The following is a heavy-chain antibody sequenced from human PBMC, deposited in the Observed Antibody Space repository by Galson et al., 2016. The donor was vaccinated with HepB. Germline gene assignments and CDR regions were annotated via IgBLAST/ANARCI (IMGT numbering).Heavy chain of an antibody. D-gene: IGHD6-13*01. CDR3: AREPSIAAAGVLDY. J-gene: IGHJ4*02. CDR1: GFTFSSYG. Sequence: SLRLSCAASGFTFSSYGMHWVRQAPGKGLEWVAVIWYDGSNKYYADSVKGRFTISRDNSKNTLYLQINSLRAEDTAVYYCAREPSIAAAGVLDYWGQGTLVTVSS. CDR2: IWYDGSNK. V-gene: IGHV3-33*01.